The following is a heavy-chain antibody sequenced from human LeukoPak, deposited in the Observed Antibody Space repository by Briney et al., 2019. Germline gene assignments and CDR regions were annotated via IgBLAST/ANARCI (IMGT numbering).Heavy chain of an antibody. V-gene: IGHV4-34*01. D-gene: IGHD3-22*01. CDR3: ATDSSDWVFDY. CDR2: IYHTGST. J-gene: IGHJ4*02. Sequence: SETLSLTCAVYGGSFSGYYWSWIRQPPGKGLEWIASIYHTGSTYYNPSLRSRVTISLDTSNNQFSLRLSSVSAADTAVYFCATDSSDWVFDYWGQGTLVTVSS. CDR1: GGSFSGYY.